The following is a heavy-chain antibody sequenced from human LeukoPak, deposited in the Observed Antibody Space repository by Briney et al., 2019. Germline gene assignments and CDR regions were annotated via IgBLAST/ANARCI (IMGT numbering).Heavy chain of an antibody. J-gene: IGHJ6*02. CDR3: ARDGVGGGGITMIVGTMDV. Sequence: HPGGSLRLSCAASGFTFSSYGMHWVRQAPGKGLEWVAVIWYDGSNKYYADSVKGRFTISRDNSKNTLYLQMNSLRAEDTAVYYCARDGVGGGGITMIVGTMDVWGQGTTVTVSS. CDR1: GFTFSSYG. V-gene: IGHV3-33*01. D-gene: IGHD3-22*01. CDR2: IWYDGSNK.